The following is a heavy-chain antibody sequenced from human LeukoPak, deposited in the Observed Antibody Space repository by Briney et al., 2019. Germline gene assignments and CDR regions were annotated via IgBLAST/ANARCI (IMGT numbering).Heavy chain of an antibody. CDR3: AKERGNRVTSPFDY. CDR1: GFTFRDYY. Sequence: GGSLRLSCAASGFTFRDYYMTWIRQAPGKGLEWISYISRSGDSLYYAASVEGRFTISRDNSKNTLYLQMNSLRAEDTAVYYCAKERGNRVTSPFDYWGQGTLVTVSS. V-gene: IGHV3-11*04. CDR2: ISRSGDSL. D-gene: IGHD5-18*01. J-gene: IGHJ4*02.